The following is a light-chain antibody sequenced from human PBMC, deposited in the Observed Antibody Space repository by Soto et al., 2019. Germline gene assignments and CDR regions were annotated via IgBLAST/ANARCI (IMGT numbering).Light chain of an antibody. CDR3: QVWDSTTAV. CDR1: NIGSKN. CDR2: RDN. V-gene: IGLV3-9*01. Sequence: SYELTQPLSVSVALGQTARITCGGNNIGSKNVHWYQQKPGQAPVLVIYRDNNRPSGIPERFSGSNSGNTATLTISRAQAGDEADFYCQVWDSTTAVFGGGTKVTVL. J-gene: IGLJ2*01.